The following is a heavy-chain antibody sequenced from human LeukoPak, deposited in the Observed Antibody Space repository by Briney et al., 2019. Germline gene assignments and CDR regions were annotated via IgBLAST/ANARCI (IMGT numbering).Heavy chain of an antibody. CDR3: ARDLMWDAFDI. D-gene: IGHD2-21*01. J-gene: IGHJ3*02. V-gene: IGHV4-34*01. Sequence: TSETLSLTRAVYGGSFSGYYWSWIRQPPGKGLEWIGEINHSGSTNYNQSLKSRVTISVDTSKNQFSLKLSSVTAADTAVYYCARDLMWDAFDIWGQGTMVTVSS. CDR1: GGSFSGYY. CDR2: INHSGST.